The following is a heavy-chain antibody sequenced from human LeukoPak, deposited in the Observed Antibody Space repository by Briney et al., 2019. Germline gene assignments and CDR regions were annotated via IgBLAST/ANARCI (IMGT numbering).Heavy chain of an antibody. Sequence: GVSLRLSCAASGFTFSSYSMNWVRQAPGKGLEWVSYISSSRITISYADSVKGRFTISRDNAKNSLYLQMNSLRAEDTAVYYCARDPHFDPWGQGTLVTVSS. CDR1: GFTFSSYS. CDR3: ARDPHFDP. V-gene: IGHV3-48*01. J-gene: IGHJ5*02. CDR2: ISSSRITI.